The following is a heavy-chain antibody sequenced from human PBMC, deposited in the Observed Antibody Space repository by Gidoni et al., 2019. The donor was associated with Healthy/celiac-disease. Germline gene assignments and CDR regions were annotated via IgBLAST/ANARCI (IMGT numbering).Heavy chain of an antibody. CDR2: ISVSGGST. V-gene: IGHV3-23*01. CDR1: GFTLSSYA. J-gene: IGHJ4*02. D-gene: IGHD2-8*01. Sequence: EVRMLESGGGLLQTGGSLRHSSADSGFTLSSYAMSWVRQAPGKGLEWVSAISVSGGSTYYADSVKGRFTSARDNSKNTLYLQMNSLRAEDTAVYYCAKDPNRMTKTGVFDYWGQGTLVTVSS. CDR3: AKDPNRMTKTGVFDY.